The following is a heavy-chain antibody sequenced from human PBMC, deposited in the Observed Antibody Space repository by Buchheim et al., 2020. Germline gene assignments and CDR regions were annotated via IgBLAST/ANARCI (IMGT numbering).Heavy chain of an antibody. CDR2: ISYQGSSE. D-gene: IGHD3-16*01. V-gene: IGHV3-30*18. J-gene: IGHJ4*02. CDR1: NFTFSSYG. CDR3: AKVPLMITFGGGLNDY. Sequence: QVQLVESGGGVVQPGRSLRLSCAASNFTFSSYGMHWVRQAPGKGLEWVALISYQGSSEFYADSVKGRFTISRDSSKNTVYLQMNSLRAEDTAVYYCAKVPLMITFGGGLNDYWGQGTL.